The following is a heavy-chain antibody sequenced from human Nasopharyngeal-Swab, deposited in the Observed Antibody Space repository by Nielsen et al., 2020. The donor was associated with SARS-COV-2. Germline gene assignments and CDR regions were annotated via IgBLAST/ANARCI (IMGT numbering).Heavy chain of an antibody. Sequence: GESLKISCAASGFTFSSYAMHWVRQAPGKGLEWVAVISYDGSNKYYADSVKGRFTISRDNSKNTLYLQMNSLRAEDTAVYYCARGAPEHIVVVTAKYYYYYMDVWGKGTTVTVSS. CDR3: ARGAPEHIVVVTAKYYYYYMDV. CDR1: GFTFSSYA. D-gene: IGHD2-21*02. J-gene: IGHJ6*03. CDR2: ISYDGSNK. V-gene: IGHV3-30-3*01.